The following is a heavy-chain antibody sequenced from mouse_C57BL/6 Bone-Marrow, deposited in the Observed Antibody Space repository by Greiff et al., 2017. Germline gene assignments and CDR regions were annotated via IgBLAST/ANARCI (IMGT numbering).Heavy chain of an antibody. CDR2: IDPENGAT. J-gene: IGHJ2*01. CDR1: GFNIKDDY. D-gene: IGHD1-1*01. V-gene: IGHV14-4*01. Sequence: VQLQQSGAELVRPGASVKLSCTASGFNIKDDYMHWVKQRPEQGLEWIGWIDPENGATEYASKFQGKATITADTSSNTAYLQLSSLTSDDTAVYYCTSYYFGSSYFDYWGQGTTLTVSS. CDR3: TSYYFGSSYFDY.